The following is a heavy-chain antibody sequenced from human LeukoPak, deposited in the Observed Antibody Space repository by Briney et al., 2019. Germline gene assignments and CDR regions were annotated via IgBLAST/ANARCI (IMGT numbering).Heavy chain of an antibody. V-gene: IGHV4-34*01. CDR2: INHSGST. CDR3: ASLVTAITYDAFDI. D-gene: IGHD2-21*02. Sequence: SETLSLTCAVYGGSFSGYYWSWIRQPPGKGLEWIGEINHSGSTNYNPSLKSRVTISVDTSKNQFSLKLSSVTAADTAVYYCASLVTAITYDAFDIWGQGTMVTVSS. J-gene: IGHJ3*02. CDR1: GGSFSGYY.